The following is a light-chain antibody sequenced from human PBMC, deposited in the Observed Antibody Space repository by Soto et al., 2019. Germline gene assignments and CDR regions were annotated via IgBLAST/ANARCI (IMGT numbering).Light chain of an antibody. Sequence: QSVLTQPASVSGSPGQSITISCTGTSSDVGVYNYVSWYQQHPGKAPKLIIYEVSNRPSGVSNRFSGSKSGNTASLTISGLQADDEADYYCSSYTSSSTVVFGGGTKVTVL. CDR3: SSYTSSSTVV. J-gene: IGLJ2*01. V-gene: IGLV2-14*01. CDR2: EVS. CDR1: SSDVGVYNY.